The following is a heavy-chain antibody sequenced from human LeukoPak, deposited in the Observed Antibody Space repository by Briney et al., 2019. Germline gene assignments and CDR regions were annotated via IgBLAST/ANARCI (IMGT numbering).Heavy chain of an antibody. Sequence: SETLSLTCSVSGASITTYSWNWLRQSPGKGLEWIGYFSLGETTSYTSSLKSRVTISRDTSKNQVSLKLTSVTAADTAVYYCARKVGDEPGVRAFDIWGQGTMVTVSS. CDR1: GASITTYS. V-gene: IGHV4-59*08. CDR2: FSLGETT. CDR3: ARKVGDEPGVRAFDI. D-gene: IGHD3-10*01. J-gene: IGHJ3*02.